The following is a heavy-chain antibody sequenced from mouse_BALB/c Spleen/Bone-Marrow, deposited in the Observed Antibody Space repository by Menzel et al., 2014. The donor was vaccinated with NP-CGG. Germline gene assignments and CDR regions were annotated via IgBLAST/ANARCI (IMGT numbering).Heavy chain of an antibody. J-gene: IGHJ3*01. Sequence: QVQLKESGPGLVAPSQSLSITCTVSGFSLTSYGVHWVRQPPGKGLEWLGAIWAGGSTNYNSALMSRLGITKDNSKSQVFLEMDSLQTDDTAMYYCARVFTTATWGFAYWGQGTLVTVSA. CDR2: IWAGGST. CDR1: GFSLTSYG. D-gene: IGHD1-2*01. V-gene: IGHV2-9*02. CDR3: ARVFTTATWGFAY.